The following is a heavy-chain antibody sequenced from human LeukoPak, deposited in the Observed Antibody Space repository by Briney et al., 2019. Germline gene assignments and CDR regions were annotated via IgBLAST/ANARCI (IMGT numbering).Heavy chain of an antibody. Sequence: SETLSLTCTVSGGSISSGSYYWSWIRQPAGKGLEWIGRIYTSGSTNYNPSLKSRVTISVDTSKNQFSLKLSSVTAADTAVYYCARVTGYVIEDYFDYWGQGTLVTVSS. V-gene: IGHV4-61*02. CDR2: IYTSGST. CDR3: ARVTGYVIEDYFDY. D-gene: IGHD3-22*01. J-gene: IGHJ4*02. CDR1: GGSISSGSYY.